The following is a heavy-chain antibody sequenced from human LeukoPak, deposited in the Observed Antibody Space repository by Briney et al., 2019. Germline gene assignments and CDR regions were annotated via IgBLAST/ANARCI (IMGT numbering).Heavy chain of an antibody. CDR2: IYSSGTT. D-gene: IGHD5/OR15-5a*01. CDR1: GGSMSNYY. Sequence: SETLSLTCTVSGGSMSNYYWTWIRQAAGKGPEWIGRIYSSGTTNYNPSLRSRVSMSIDMSKNQFSLKLSSVTAADTAVYYCARDGGSVCDLGLGGHWGQGTVVTVSS. V-gene: IGHV4-4*07. J-gene: IGHJ4*02. CDR3: ARDGGSVCDLGLGGH.